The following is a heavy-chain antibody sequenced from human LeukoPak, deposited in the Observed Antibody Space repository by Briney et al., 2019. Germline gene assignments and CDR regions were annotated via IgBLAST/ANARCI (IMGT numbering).Heavy chain of an antibody. CDR1: GFSFDDYA. V-gene: IGHV3-43*02. Sequence: GGSLRLSCAASGFSFDDYAMHWVRQAPGKGLEWVSVISGDATTTRYADSVKGRFSIFRDNSKNSLYLQMNSLGSDDTALYICAKGVAWCDSASCNFDWGQGTLVTVSS. CDR3: AKGVAWCDSASCNFD. CDR2: ISGDATTT. D-gene: IGHD2-2*01. J-gene: IGHJ4*02.